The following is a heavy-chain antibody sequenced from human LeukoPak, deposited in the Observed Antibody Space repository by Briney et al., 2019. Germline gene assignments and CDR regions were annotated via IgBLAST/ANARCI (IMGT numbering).Heavy chain of an antibody. J-gene: IGHJ4*02. D-gene: IGHD3-3*01. Sequence: GGSLRLSCAASGFTFSNYWMHWIRQVPGKGLVWVSHTKYDGSATNYADSVKGRFTISRDNAKNTLYLQMNSLRAEDTAVYYCVSGSLQSGYNFDYWGQGALVTVSS. CDR1: GFTFSNYW. V-gene: IGHV3-74*01. CDR2: TKYDGSAT. CDR3: VSGSLQSGYNFDY.